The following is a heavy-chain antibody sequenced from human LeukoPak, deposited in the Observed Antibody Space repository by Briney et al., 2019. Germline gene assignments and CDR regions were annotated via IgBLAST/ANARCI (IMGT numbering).Heavy chain of an antibody. CDR3: ARAPLPHSSGYYFDY. J-gene: IGHJ4*02. Sequence: SQTLSLTCAISGDSVSSNSAAWNWIRQSPSRGLEWLGSTYYRSKWYNDDAVSVKSRITINPDTSKNQFSLHLNSVTPEDTAVYYCARAPLPHSSGYYFDYWGQGTLVTVSS. V-gene: IGHV6-1*01. CDR2: TYYRSKWYN. D-gene: IGHD6-19*01. CDR1: GDSVSSNSAA.